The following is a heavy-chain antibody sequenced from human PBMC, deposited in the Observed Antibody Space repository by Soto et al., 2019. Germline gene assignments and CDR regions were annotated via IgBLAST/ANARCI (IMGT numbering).Heavy chain of an antibody. CDR1: AFKFSDYY. J-gene: IGHJ4*02. CDR3: ARAPDCGEGSCYRHFDL. Sequence: PXGSLRLSCSASAFKFSDYYMSWVRQAPGKGLEWVSYIIGSGDVIYYADSVKGRFTISRDNDKKSVHLQMDTLRAEDTALYYCARAPDCGEGSCYRHFDLWGQGTRVTVSS. D-gene: IGHD2-15*01. V-gene: IGHV3-11*01. CDR2: IIGSGDVI.